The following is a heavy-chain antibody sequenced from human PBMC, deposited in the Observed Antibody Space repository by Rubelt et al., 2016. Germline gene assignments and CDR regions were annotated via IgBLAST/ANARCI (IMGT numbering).Heavy chain of an antibody. CDR2: ISYDGRSE. CDR3: ARAEQEYNWFDP. Sequence: QVQLVESGGGVVQPGRSLRLSCAASGFTFSSYGMHWVRQAPGKGLEWVAVISYDGRSEYYADSVTGRFTISRDNSQNTLYLQMKSLRADDTAVYYCARAEQEYNWFDPWGQGTLVTVSS. J-gene: IGHJ5*02. D-gene: IGHD1-26*01. CDR1: GFTFSSYG. V-gene: IGHV3-30*03.